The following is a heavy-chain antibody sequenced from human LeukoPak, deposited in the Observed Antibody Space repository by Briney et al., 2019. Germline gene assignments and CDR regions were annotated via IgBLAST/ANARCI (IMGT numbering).Heavy chain of an antibody. Sequence: PGVSLTLSCSAYGFTFSSYSMIWVRQAPGEGREWVSSISSSSRSYIYYANGGKGRYTISRDNATNVLCRQLNIRRAEDTAVYYRASLVRGYDPFGYYYYGLDVRVEPTTLTHSP. J-gene: IGHJ6*01. CDR2: ISSSSRSYI. CDR1: GFTFSSYS. CDR3: ASLVRGYDPFGYYYYGLDV. V-gene: IGHV3-21*01. D-gene: IGHD5-12*01.